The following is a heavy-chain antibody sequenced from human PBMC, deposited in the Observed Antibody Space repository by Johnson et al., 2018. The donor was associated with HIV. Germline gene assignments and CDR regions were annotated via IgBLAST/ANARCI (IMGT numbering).Heavy chain of an antibody. CDR1: GFTFSDFY. J-gene: IGHJ3*02. Sequence: QVQLVESGGGLVKHGGSLRLSCAASGFTFSDFYINWIRQPPGKGLEWVAVISYDGSNKYYADSVKGRFTISRDNSKNTLYLQMNSLRAEDTSVYYCATQYNYRQPFDIWCQGTMVTVSS. D-gene: IGHD1-1*01. CDR2: ISYDGSNK. CDR3: ATQYNYRQPFDI. V-gene: IGHV3-30-3*01.